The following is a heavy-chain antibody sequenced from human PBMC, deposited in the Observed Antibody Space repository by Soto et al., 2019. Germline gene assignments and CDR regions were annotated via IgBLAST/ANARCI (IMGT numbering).Heavy chain of an antibody. CDR2: INSTTGAT. CDR3: AKVPRLQWMRLPLDY. Sequence: EVQLLESGGGLVQPGGSLRPSCAASGFTFSNYAMNWVRQAPGKGLEWVSTINSTTGATYYADSVKGRFTISRDNSKNTLYLDMNTLRAEDTAVYYCAKVPRLQWMRLPLDYWGQGTLVTVSS. CDR1: GFTFSNYA. J-gene: IGHJ4*02. D-gene: IGHD6-19*01. V-gene: IGHV3-23*01.